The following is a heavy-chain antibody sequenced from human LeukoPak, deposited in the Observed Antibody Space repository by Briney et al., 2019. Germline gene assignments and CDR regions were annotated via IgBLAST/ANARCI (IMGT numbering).Heavy chain of an antibody. CDR2: TGSRSSSI. V-gene: IGHV3-21*04. J-gene: IGHJ4*02. CDR1: GFTFSSYS. Sequence: GGSLRLSCAASGFTFSSYSMNWVRHAPGKGLEWVSSTGSRSSSIYYADSVKGRFTISRDNAKNSLYLQMNSLRAEDTALYYCARDRLAMATVPYDFDYWGQGTLVTVSS. CDR3: ARDRLAMATVPYDFDY. D-gene: IGHD5-24*01.